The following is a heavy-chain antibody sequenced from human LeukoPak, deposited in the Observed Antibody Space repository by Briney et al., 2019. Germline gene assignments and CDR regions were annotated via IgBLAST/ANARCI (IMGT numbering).Heavy chain of an antibody. J-gene: IGHJ5*02. CDR3: ARDLGYCSSTSCYPWFDP. Sequence: SETLSLTCTVSGGSLSSSSYYWGWIRQPPGKGLEWIGNIYYSGSTYYNPSLKSRVTISVDTSKNQFSLKLSSVTAADTAVYYCARDLGYCSSTSCYPWFDPWGQGTLVTVSS. CDR1: GGSLSSSSYY. D-gene: IGHD2-2*01. V-gene: IGHV4-39*07. CDR2: IYYSGST.